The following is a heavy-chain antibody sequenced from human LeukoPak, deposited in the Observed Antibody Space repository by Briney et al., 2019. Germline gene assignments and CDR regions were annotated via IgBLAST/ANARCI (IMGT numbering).Heavy chain of an antibody. D-gene: IGHD4-17*01. CDR1: GYSFTSYW. Sequence: GESLKISCKGSGYSFTSYWIGWVRQMPGKGLEGMGIIYPVDSDTRYSPSFQGQVTISADKSISTSYLQWSSLKASDTAMYYCARLRGTTVTTLTYSGQGTLVTVSS. CDR3: ARLRGTTVTTLTY. V-gene: IGHV5-51*01. CDR2: IYPVDSDT. J-gene: IGHJ4*02.